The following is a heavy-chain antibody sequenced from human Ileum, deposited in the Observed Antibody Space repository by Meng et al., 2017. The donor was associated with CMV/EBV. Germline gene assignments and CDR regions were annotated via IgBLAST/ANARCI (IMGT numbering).Heavy chain of an antibody. CDR2: INPSNGDT. J-gene: IGHJ4*02. D-gene: IGHD6-19*01. V-gene: IGHV1-46*01. Sequence: KASGYTLSTYHMHWLRQAPGKGLEWMGQINPSNGDTDYAQQFQGRVTMTTDTSTNTVYLEVSSLTSDDTAVFYCARVLVAGRAEYHYWGQGTLVTVSS. CDR3: ARVLVAGRAEYHY. CDR1: GYTLSTYH.